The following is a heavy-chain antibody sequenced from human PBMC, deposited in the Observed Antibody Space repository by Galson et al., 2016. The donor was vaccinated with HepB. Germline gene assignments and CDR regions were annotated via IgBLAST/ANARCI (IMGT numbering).Heavy chain of an antibody. D-gene: IGHD6-19*01. CDR2: IKQDGSEK. Sequence: SLRLSCAASGFSFSTFWMSWVRQAPGKGLEWLANIKQDGSEKHYVDSVKGRFTISGDNAKNSLFLQMNSLRADDTAVYYCASSGWRPIDYWGQGTLVTVSS. CDR3: ASSGWRPIDY. J-gene: IGHJ4*02. V-gene: IGHV3-7*01. CDR1: GFSFSTFW.